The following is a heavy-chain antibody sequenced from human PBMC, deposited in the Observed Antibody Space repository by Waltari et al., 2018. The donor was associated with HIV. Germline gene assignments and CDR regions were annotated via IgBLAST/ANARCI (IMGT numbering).Heavy chain of an antibody. Sequence: QPQLQESGPGLVRPSETLSLPCNVSGGSFKSTSYYWGWIRQPPGKGLEWIGSLYYSGSGTTYYNPSLKSRVTISVEKSKNYLSLRLNSVTAADSAIYYCARVGMASTVTPRYYGMDVWGQGTAVTVS. D-gene: IGHD4-17*01. CDR2: LYYSGSGTT. CDR1: GGSFKSTSYY. CDR3: ARVGMASTVTPRYYGMDV. V-gene: IGHV4-39*07. J-gene: IGHJ6*02.